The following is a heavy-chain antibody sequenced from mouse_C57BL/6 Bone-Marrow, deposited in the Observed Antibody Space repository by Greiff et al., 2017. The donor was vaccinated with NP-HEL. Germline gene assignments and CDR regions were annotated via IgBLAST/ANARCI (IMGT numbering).Heavy chain of an antibody. J-gene: IGHJ4*01. CDR2: ISSGSSTI. D-gene: IGHD1-1*01. V-gene: IGHV5-17*01. CDR3: ASPHYYGSIYAMDY. CDR1: GFTFSDYG. Sequence: EVQRVESGGGLVKPGGSLKLSCAASGFTFSDYGMHWVRQAPEKGLEWVAYISSGSSTIYYADTVKGRFTISRDNAKNTLFLQMTSLRSEDTAMYYCASPHYYGSIYAMDYWGQGTSVTVSS.